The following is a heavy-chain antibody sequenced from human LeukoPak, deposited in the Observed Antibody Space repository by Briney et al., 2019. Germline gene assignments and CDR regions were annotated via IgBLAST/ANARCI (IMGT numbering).Heavy chain of an antibody. J-gene: IGHJ4*02. Sequence: GASVKVSCKASGYTFTGYYMHRVRQAPGQGLEWMGWINPNSGGTNYAQKFQGRVIMTRDTSISTAYMELSRLRSDDTAVYYCARVLPYCSGGSCYLGYWGQGTLVTVSS. D-gene: IGHD2-15*01. V-gene: IGHV1-2*02. CDR2: INPNSGGT. CDR1: GYTFTGYY. CDR3: ARVLPYCSGGSCYLGY.